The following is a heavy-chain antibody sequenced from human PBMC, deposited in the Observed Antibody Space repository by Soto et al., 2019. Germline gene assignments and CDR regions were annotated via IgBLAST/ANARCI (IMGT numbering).Heavy chain of an antibody. CDR3: ARAHRDYYDSSGYYYYFDY. J-gene: IGHJ4*02. V-gene: IGHV3-64*01. D-gene: IGHD3-22*01. CDR1: GFTFSSYA. Sequence: GGSLRLSCAASGFTFSSYAMHWVRQAPGKGLEYVSAISSNGGSTYYANSVKGRFTISRDNSKNTLYLQMGSLRAENMAVYYCARAHRDYYDSSGYYYYFDYWGQGTLVTVSS. CDR2: ISSNGGST.